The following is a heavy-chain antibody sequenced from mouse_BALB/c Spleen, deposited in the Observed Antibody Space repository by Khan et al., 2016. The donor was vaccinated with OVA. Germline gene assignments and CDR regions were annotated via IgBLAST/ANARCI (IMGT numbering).Heavy chain of an antibody. V-gene: IGHV5-9-3*01. CDR1: GFTFSTYA. D-gene: IGHD1-1*01. J-gene: IGHJ3*01. CDR2: ISSSGDYI. Sequence: EVELVESGGDLVRPGGSLKLSCSASGFTFSTYAMSWVRQTPEKSLEWVATISSSGDYIYYPDSVKGRFTISRDTAKNTLYLQMSSLRSEDTAMYYCARHNYGPFAYWGQGTLVTVSA. CDR3: ARHNYGPFAY.